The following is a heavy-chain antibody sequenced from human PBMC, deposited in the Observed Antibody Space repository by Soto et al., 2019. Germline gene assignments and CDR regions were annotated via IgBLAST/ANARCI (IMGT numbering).Heavy chain of an antibody. Sequence: QVQLVQSGAEVKKPGASVKVSCKASGYTFTAYDMNWLRQAPGQGLEWMGWINPNSGGTNYAQRFQGRVTVTNDTSISTTHMGLSSVGSDATAVYYCARWDFDRSGNDNAGWFAPWGQGTLVTVAS. V-gene: IGHV1-2*02. CDR1: GYTFTAYD. CDR3: ARWDFDRSGNDNAGWFAP. CDR2: INPNSGGT. J-gene: IGHJ5*02. D-gene: IGHD3-22*01.